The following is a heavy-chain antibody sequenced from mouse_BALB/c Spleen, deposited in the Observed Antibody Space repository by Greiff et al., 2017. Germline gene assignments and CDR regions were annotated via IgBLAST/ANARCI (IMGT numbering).Heavy chain of an antibody. D-gene: IGHD2-4*01. V-gene: IGHV1S137*01. CDR1: GYTFTDYA. CDR3: ARGDYDVRAMDY. CDR2: ISTYYGDA. Sequence: QVQLKESGAELVRPGVSVKISCKGSGYTFTDYAMHWVKQSHAKSLEWIGVISTYYGDASYNQKFKGKATMTVDKSSSTAYMELARLTSEDSAIYYCARGDYDVRAMDYWGQGTSVTVSS. J-gene: IGHJ4*01.